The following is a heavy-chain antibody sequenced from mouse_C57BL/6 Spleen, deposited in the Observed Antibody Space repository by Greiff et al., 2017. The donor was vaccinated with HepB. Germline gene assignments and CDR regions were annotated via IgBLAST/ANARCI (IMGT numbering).Heavy chain of an antibody. CDR3: TPASIYAMDY. D-gene: IGHD2-10*02. V-gene: IGHV1-15*01. CDR2: IDPETGGT. Sequence: VQRVESGAELVRPGASVTLSCKASGYTFTDYEMHWVKQTPVHGLEWIGAIDPETGGTAYNQKFKGKAILTADKSSSTAYMELRSLTSEDSAVYYCTPASIYAMDYWGQGTSVTVSS. CDR1: GYTFTDYE. J-gene: IGHJ4*01.